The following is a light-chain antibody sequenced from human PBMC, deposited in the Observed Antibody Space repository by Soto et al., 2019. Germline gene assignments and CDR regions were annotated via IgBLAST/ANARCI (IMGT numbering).Light chain of an antibody. Sequence: EIVMTQSPAPLSGSPRGRAPLSCRASQSVSSNLAWYQQKPGQAPRLLIYGASTRATGIPARFSGSGSGTEFTLTISSLQSEDFAVYYCQQYNNRATFGQGTKVDIK. V-gene: IGKV3-15*01. CDR1: QSVSSN. CDR3: QQYNNRAT. CDR2: GAS. J-gene: IGKJ1*01.